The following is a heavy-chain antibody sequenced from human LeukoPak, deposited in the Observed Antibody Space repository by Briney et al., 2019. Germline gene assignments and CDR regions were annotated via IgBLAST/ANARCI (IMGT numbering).Heavy chain of an antibody. CDR3: ARGSVQLWLRDTYYYMDV. CDR1: GFTFDDYA. CDR2: INWNGRIT. J-gene: IGHJ6*03. Sequence: GESLRLSCAASGFTFDDYAMNWVRQVPGRGLEWVSGINWNGRITEYADSVKDRFTISRQNTKNSLYLYMNNLGGEDTALYFCARGSVQLWLRDTYYYMDVWGKGSTVTVSS. V-gene: IGHV3-20*04. D-gene: IGHD5-18*01.